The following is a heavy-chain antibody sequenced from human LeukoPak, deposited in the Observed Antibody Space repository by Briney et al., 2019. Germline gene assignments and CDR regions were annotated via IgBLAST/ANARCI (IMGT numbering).Heavy chain of an antibody. CDR2: IYYSGST. V-gene: IGHV4-59*01. CDR3: ARAHYYDSSGRNWFDP. CDR1: GGSISSYY. Sequence: SETLSLTCTVSGGSISSYYWSWIRQPPGKGLEWIGYIYYSGSTNYNPSLKSRVTIPVDTSKNQFSLKLSSVTAADTAVYYCARAHYYDSSGRNWFDPWGQGTLVTVSS. J-gene: IGHJ5*02. D-gene: IGHD3-22*01.